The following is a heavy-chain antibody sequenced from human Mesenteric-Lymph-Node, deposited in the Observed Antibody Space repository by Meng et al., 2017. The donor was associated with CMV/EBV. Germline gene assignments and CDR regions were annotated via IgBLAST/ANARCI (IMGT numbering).Heavy chain of an antibody. CDR1: GFTFSDYY. D-gene: IGHD6-19*01. J-gene: IGHJ6*02. CDR2: IKQDGSEK. V-gene: IGHV3-7*01. CDR3: ARVGYSSGWRSYYYYYGMDV. Sequence: GGSLRLSCAASGFTFSDYYMSWVRQAPGKGLEWVANIKQDGSEKYYVDSVKGRFTISRDNAKNSPYLQMNSLRAEDTAVYYCARVGYSSGWRSYYYYYGMDVWGQGTTVTVSS.